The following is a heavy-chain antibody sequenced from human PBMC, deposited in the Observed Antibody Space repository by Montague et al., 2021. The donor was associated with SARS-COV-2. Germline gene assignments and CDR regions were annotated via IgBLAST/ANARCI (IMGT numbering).Heavy chain of an antibody. CDR1: GDSISYFY. CDR3: ASDVVAATGTFDY. D-gene: IGHD6-13*01. V-gene: IGHV4-4*07. J-gene: IGHJ4*02. Sequence: SETLSLTCNVSGDSISYFYWSWTRQPAGKGLEWIGRVSASGSTNYNPSLNCRVTMSVDTPKKHFSLRLSPVTAADTAVYYCASDVVAATGTFDYWGQGTLVTVSS. CDR2: VSASGST.